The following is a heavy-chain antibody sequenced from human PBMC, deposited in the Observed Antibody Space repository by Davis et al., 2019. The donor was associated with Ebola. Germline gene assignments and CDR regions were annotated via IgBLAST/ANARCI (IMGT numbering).Heavy chain of an antibody. V-gene: IGHV1-18*04. J-gene: IGHJ4*02. D-gene: IGHD4-23*01. Sequence: ASAKVSCKASAYTFTSYGISWVRQAPRQGLEWMVWISAYNGNTNYAQKLQGRVTITTDTSTSTAYMELRSLRSDDTAVYYCARDLVVTPLHYWGQGTLVTVSS. CDR3: ARDLVVTPLHY. CDR2: ISAYNGNT. CDR1: AYTFTSYG.